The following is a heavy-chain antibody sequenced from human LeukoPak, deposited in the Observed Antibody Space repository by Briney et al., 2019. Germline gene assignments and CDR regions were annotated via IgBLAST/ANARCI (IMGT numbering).Heavy chain of an antibody. J-gene: IGHJ4*02. Sequence: SETLSLTCTVSGGSISSSSYYWSWIRQPPGKGLEWIGYIYYSGSTNYNPSLKSRVTISVDTSKNQFSLKLSSVTAADTAVYYCARGYYDFWSGYLYYFDYWGRGTLVTVSS. CDR2: IYYSGST. V-gene: IGHV4-61*01. CDR3: ARGYYDFWSGYLYYFDY. CDR1: GGSISSSSYY. D-gene: IGHD3-3*01.